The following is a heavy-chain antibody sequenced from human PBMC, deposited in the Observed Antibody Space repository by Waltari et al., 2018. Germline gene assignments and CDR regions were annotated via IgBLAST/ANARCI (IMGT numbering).Heavy chain of an antibody. J-gene: IGHJ3*02. CDR1: GYSISSGYY. Sequence: QVQLQESGPGLVKPSETLSLTCAVSGYSISSGYYWSWIRQPPGKGLEWIGEINHSGSTNYNPSLKSRVTISVDTSKNQFTLKLSSVTAADTAVYYCARPTNRGSPDAFDIWGQGTMVTVSS. V-gene: IGHV4-38-2*01. D-gene: IGHD1-26*01. CDR2: INHSGST. CDR3: ARPTNRGSPDAFDI.